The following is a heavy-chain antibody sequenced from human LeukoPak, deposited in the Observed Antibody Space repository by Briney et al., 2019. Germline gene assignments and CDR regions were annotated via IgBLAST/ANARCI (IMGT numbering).Heavy chain of an antibody. CDR3: ARASGYDWFDP. CDR2: IYTSGST. J-gene: IGHJ5*02. CDR1: GGSISSGSYY. V-gene: IGHV4-61*02. Sequence: SETLSLTCTVSGGSISSGSYYWSWIRQPAGKGLEWIGRIYTSGSTNYNPSLKSRVTISVGTSKNQFSLKLRSVTAADTSVYYCARASGYDWFDPWGQGTLVTVSS. D-gene: IGHD5-12*01.